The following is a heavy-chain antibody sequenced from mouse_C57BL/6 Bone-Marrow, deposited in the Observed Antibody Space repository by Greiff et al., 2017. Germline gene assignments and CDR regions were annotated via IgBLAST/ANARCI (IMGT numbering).Heavy chain of an antibody. D-gene: IGHD1-1*01. CDR2: IDPSDSYT. CDR1: GYTFTSYW. V-gene: IGHV1-69*01. J-gene: IGHJ3*01. Sequence: QVQLQQPGAELVMPGASVKLSCKASGYTFTSYWMHWVKQRPGQGLEWIGEIDPSDSYTNYNQKFKGKSTLTVDKSSSTAYMHLSSLTSEDSAVYYCVSSYYYGSSYWFAYWGRGTLVTVSA. CDR3: VSSYYYGSSYWFAY.